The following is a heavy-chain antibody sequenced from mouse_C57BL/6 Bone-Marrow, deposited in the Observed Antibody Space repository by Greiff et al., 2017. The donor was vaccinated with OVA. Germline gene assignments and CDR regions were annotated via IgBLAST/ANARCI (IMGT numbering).Heavy chain of an antibody. Sequence: QVQLKQSGAELVKPGASVPLSCTASCYPFPAYPIHWVKQRSGQGLEWIGWFYPGSGSIKYNEKFKDKATLTADKSSSTVYMELSRLTSEDSAVYFCARHEVYYYGSSFDYWGQGTTLTVSS. CDR2: FYPGSGSI. CDR3: ARHEVYYYGSSFDY. J-gene: IGHJ2*01. CDR1: CYPFPAYP. D-gene: IGHD1-1*01. V-gene: IGHV1-62-2*01.